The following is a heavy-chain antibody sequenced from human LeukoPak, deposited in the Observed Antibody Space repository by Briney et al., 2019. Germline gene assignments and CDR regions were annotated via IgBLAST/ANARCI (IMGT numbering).Heavy chain of an antibody. J-gene: IGHJ4*02. V-gene: IGHV3-23*01. CDR1: GFTFSSYA. D-gene: IGHD2-2*01. Sequence: GGSLTLSCAASGFTFSSYAMSWVRQAPGQGLEWVSAISGSGGSTYYADSVKGRFTICRDNSKNTLYLQMNSLRAEDTAGYYCAKDSRRYCSSTSCYYVWDYWGQGTLVTVSS. CDR3: AKDSRRYCSSTSCYYVWDY. CDR2: ISGSGGST.